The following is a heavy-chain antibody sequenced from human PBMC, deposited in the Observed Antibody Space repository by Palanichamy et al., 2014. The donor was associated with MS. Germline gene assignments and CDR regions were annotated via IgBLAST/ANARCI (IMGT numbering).Heavy chain of an antibody. J-gene: IGHJ6*02. Sequence: QVQLVQSRAEVKKPGASVKVSCKASGYTFTDYYMHWVRQAPGQGLEWMGWIVPKTGGTNYAQKFQGRVTMTRDTSISTVYMELRRLRSDDTAVYYCARAQYQMFWDYSHYGMDVWGQGTTVTVSS. CDR1: GYTFTDYY. D-gene: IGHD2-2*01. V-gene: IGHV1-2*02. CDR3: ARAQYQMFWDYSHYGMDV. CDR2: IVPKTGGT.